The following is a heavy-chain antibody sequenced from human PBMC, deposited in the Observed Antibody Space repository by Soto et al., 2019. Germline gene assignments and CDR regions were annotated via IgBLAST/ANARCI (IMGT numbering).Heavy chain of an antibody. CDR1: GDSVSSNSAA. CDR3: ASKKGPKYAFDI. CDR2: TYYRSKWYN. V-gene: IGHV6-1*01. Sequence: SQTLSLTCAISGDSVSSNSAAWNWIRQSPSRGLEWLGRTYYRSKWYNDYAVSVKSRITINPDTSKNQFSLQLNSVTPEDSAVYYCASKKGPKYAFDIWGQGTMVTVSS. J-gene: IGHJ3*02.